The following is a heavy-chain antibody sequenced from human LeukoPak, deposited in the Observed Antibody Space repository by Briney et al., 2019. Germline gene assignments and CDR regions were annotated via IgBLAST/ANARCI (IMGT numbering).Heavy chain of an antibody. V-gene: IGHV3-23*01. CDR1: GITFSSYG. D-gene: IGHD3-22*01. CDR3: AKVGPTYYYDSSAYYFDY. CDR2: ISSTGGTT. Sequence: PGGSLRLSCAASGITFSSYGMSWVRQAPGKGLEWVSSISSTGGTTYYADSVKGRFTISRDNSKNTLYLQMNSLRAEDTAVYYCAKVGPTYYYDSSAYYFDYWGQGTLVTVSS. J-gene: IGHJ4*02.